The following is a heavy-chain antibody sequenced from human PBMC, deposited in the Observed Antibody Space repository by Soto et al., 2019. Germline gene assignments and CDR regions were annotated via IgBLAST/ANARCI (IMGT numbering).Heavy chain of an antibody. CDR1: GFTFSSYG. D-gene: IGHD3-3*01. CDR3: AKGVPYDFWSGYPRGVEGNWFDP. Sequence: QVQLVESGGGVVQPGRSLRLSCAASGFTFSSYGMHWVRQAPGKGLEWVAVIWYDGSNKYYADSVTGRFTISRDNSKNTLYLQMNSLRAEDTAVYYCAKGVPYDFWSGYPRGVEGNWFDPWGQGTLVTVSS. CDR2: IWYDGSNK. V-gene: IGHV3-33*06. J-gene: IGHJ5*02.